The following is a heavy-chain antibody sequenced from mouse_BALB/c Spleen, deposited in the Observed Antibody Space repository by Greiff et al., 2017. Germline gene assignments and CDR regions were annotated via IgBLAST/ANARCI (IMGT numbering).Heavy chain of an antibody. J-gene: IGHJ2*01. CDR1: GFSLTSYG. CDR2: IWAGGST. V-gene: IGHV2-9*02. D-gene: IGHD1-1*01. CDR3: ARGDGSYFDY. Sequence: VQLVESGPGLVAPSQSLSITCTVSGFSLTSYGVHWVRQPPGKGLEWLGVIWAGGSTNYNSALMSRLSISKDNSKSQVFLKMNSLQTDDTAMYYCARGDGSYFDYWGQGTTLTVSS.